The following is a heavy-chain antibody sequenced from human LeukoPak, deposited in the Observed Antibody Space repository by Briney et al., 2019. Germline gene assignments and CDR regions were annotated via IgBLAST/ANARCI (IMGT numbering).Heavy chain of an antibody. J-gene: IGHJ4*02. CDR2: TYTSGST. Sequence: SETLSLTCTVSGGSISSYYWSWIRQPAGKGLEWIGRTYTSGSTNYNPSLKSRVTMSVDTSKNQFSLKLSSVTAADTAVYYCARDLGYSSGWYRGPFDYWGQGTLVTVSS. V-gene: IGHV4-4*07. CDR3: ARDLGYSSGWYRGPFDY. CDR1: GGSISSYY. D-gene: IGHD6-19*01.